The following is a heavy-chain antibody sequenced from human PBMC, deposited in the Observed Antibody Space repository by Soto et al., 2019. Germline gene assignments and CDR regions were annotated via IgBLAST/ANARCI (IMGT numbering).Heavy chain of an antibody. D-gene: IGHD2-2*01. J-gene: IGHJ4*02. V-gene: IGHV3-73*01. CDR3: TRHADLGYCSSSSCYDFDY. Sequence: EVQLVESGGGLVQPGGSLKLSCAASGLTFSGSTMHWVRQASGKGLEWVGRIRSKANNYATEYGASVKGRFTISRDDSKNTAYLQMNSLKTEDTAVYYCTRHADLGYCSSSSCYDFDYWGQGTLVTVSS. CDR1: GLTFSGST. CDR2: IRSKANNYAT.